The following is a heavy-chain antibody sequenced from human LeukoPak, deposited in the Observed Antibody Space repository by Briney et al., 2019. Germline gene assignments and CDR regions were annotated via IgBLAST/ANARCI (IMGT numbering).Heavy chain of an antibody. CDR1: GFTFNHAW. Sequence: GGSLRLSCAASGFTFNHAWMTWVRQAPGKGLKWVGRIKSKTDRGTTDYAAPVKGRFTISRDDSKNTLYLQMNSLKTEDTAVYYCATIGSSRYYYYFDYWGQGSLVTVSS. D-gene: IGHD3-22*01. CDR2: IKSKTDRGTT. V-gene: IGHV3-15*01. J-gene: IGHJ4*02. CDR3: ATIGSSRYYYYFDY.